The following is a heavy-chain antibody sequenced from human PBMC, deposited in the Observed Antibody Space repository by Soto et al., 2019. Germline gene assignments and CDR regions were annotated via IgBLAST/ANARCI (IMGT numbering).Heavy chain of an antibody. D-gene: IGHD6-6*01. J-gene: IGHJ6*02. CDR1: GYTFTGYY. CDR2: INPNSGGT. V-gene: IGHV1-2*04. CDR3: ARREYSSSSAKYYGMDV. Sequence: GASVEVSCKASGYTFTGYYMHWVRQAPGQGLEWMGWINPNSGGTNYAQKFQGWVTMTRDTSISTAYMELSRLRPDDTAVYYCARREYSSSSAKYYGMDVWGQGTTVTVSS.